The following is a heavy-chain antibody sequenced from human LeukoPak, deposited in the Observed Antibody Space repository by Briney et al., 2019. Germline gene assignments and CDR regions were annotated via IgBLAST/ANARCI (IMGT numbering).Heavy chain of an antibody. CDR2: IWPDGSNK. V-gene: IGHV3-33*08. D-gene: IGHD6-13*01. J-gene: IGHJ4*02. Sequence: GGSLRLSCAASRFTFSSYAMSWVRQAPGKGLEWVAAIWPDGSNKYYANSVKGRFTISRDNSKNTLYLQMNSLRGDDTAIYYCARELAAWGQGTLVTVSS. CDR3: ARELAA. CDR1: RFTFSSYA.